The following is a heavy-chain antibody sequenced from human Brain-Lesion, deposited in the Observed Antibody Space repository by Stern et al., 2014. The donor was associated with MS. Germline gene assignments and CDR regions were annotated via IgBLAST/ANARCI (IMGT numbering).Heavy chain of an antibody. V-gene: IGHV3-74*02. D-gene: IGHD3-16*01. Sequence: EVQPVESGGGLVQPGGSLRLSCAAPGFNFSSYWLHWDSQFPEKGLFWVSQINRDGSDTSFADSVKGRFSISRDNIRNMLYLRMTSLRAEDTAVYYCARGVGDYWGQGARVTVSS. CDR3: ARGVGDY. CDR1: GFNFSSYW. J-gene: IGHJ4*02. CDR2: INRDGSDT.